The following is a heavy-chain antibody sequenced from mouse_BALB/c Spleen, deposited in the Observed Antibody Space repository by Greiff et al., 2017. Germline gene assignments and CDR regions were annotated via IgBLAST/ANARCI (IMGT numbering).Heavy chain of an antibody. J-gene: IGHJ4*01. Sequence: VQLQQSGAELVRSGASVKLSCTASGFNIKDYYMHWVKQRPEQGLEWIGWIDPENGDTEYAPKFQGKATLNVDKSSNTAYMRLSSLTSEDSAVYYCARARETSYGSRRGAMDYWGQGTSVTVSS. CDR1: GFNIKDYY. V-gene: IGHV14-4*02. D-gene: IGHD1-1*01. CDR2: IDPENGDT. CDR3: ARARETSYGSRRGAMDY.